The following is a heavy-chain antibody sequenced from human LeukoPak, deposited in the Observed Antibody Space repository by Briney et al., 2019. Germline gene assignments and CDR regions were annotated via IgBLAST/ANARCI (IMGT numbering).Heavy chain of an antibody. CDR1: GFTFSSYG. J-gene: IGHJ3*02. CDR3: AKPYYYDSSGYFGDAFDI. D-gene: IGHD3-22*01. Sequence: GGSLRLSCAVSGFTFSSYGMSWVRQAPGKGLEWVSAISGSGGSTYYADSVKGRFTISRDNSKNTLYLQMNSLRAEDTAVYYCAKPYYYDSSGYFGDAFDIWGQGTMVTVSS. V-gene: IGHV3-23*01. CDR2: ISGSGGST.